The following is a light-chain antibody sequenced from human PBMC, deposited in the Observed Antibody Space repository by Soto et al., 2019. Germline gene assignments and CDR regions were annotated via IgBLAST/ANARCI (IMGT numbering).Light chain of an antibody. V-gene: IGKV3-20*01. CDR3: QHYGSSPHT. Sequence: EIVLTQSPGTLSLSPGERATLSCRASQSVSSSYLAWYQQKPGQAPRLLIYGASSRATGIPDRFSGSGSGTDFTLTLTRLEPEDFAVYYCQHYGSSPHTFGQGTKLEIK. CDR2: GAS. J-gene: IGKJ2*01. CDR1: QSVSSSY.